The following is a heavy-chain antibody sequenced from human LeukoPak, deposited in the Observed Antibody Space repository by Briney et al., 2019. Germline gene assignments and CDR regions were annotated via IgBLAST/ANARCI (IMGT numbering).Heavy chain of an antibody. CDR1: GFTFSSYE. J-gene: IGHJ4*02. D-gene: IGHD3-22*01. CDR2: ISSSGSTI. Sequence: PGGSLRLSCAASGFTFSSYEMNWVRQAPGKGLEWVSYISSSGSTIYYADSVKGRFTISRDNSKNTLYLQMNSLRAEDTAVYYCAREDYYDSSGYYYGDFDYWGQGTLVTVSS. V-gene: IGHV3-48*03. CDR3: AREDYYDSSGYYYGDFDY.